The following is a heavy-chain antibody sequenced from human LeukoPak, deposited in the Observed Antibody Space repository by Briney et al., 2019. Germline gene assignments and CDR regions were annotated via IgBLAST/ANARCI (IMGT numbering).Heavy chain of an antibody. V-gene: IGHV4-39*07. Sequence: PSETLSLTCTVSGGSISSYYWGWIRQPPGKGLEWIGSIYYSGSTYYNPSLKSRVTISVDTSKNQFSLKLSSVTAADTAVYYCARGGIAAAGTDWFDPWGQGTLVTVSS. CDR3: ARGGIAAAGTDWFDP. J-gene: IGHJ5*02. D-gene: IGHD6-13*01. CDR1: GGSISSYY. CDR2: IYYSGST.